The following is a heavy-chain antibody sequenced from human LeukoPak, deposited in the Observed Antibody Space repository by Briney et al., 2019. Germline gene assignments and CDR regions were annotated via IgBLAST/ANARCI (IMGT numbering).Heavy chain of an antibody. D-gene: IGHD1-26*01. J-gene: IGHJ6*02. CDR3: ATDGGSFSYNMDV. CDR2: LKLYDGSL. CDR1: GYTFIRYH. V-gene: IGHV1-46*01. Sequence: ASVKVSSKASGYTFIRYHMHWGRQTPGQGLEWIGVLKLYDGSLSHAQKCPGRVTRTGDTSPSTVYMELSSLRSEATAVYFWATDGGSFSYNMDVWGQGTTVTVSS.